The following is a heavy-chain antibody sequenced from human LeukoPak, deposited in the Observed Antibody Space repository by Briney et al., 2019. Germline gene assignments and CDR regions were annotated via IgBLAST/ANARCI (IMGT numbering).Heavy chain of an antibody. CDR2: ISGSGGST. J-gene: IGHJ4*02. CDR1: GFTFNSHW. CDR3: AMRGDSSGYYYVNPRFDY. V-gene: IGHV3-23*01. Sequence: GGSLRLSCAASGFTFNSHWMNWVRQAPGKGLEWVSAISGSGGSTYYADSVKGRFTISRDNSKNTLYLQMNSLRAEDTAVYYCAMRGDSSGYYYVNPRFDYWGQGTLVTVSS. D-gene: IGHD3-22*01.